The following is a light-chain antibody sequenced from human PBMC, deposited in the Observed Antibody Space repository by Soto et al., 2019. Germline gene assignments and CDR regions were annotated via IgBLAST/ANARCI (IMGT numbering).Light chain of an antibody. J-gene: IGKJ1*01. CDR1: HTIGSSY. V-gene: IGKV3-20*01. CDR3: QQYVTSSPRT. CDR2: GIS. Sequence: ILLTQSPGTLSLSRGERAALSCRASHTIGSSYLAWYQQKPGQAPRLLMYGISRRATGIPDRFSGSGSGTDFTLTITRLEPEDFAVYYCQQYVTSSPRTFGQGTKVDNK.